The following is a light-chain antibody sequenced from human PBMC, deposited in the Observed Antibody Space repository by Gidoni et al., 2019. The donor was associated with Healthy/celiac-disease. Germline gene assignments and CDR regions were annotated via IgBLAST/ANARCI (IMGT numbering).Light chain of an antibody. J-gene: IGKJ3*01. CDR3: QQLRGT. V-gene: IGKV3-11*01. CDR1: QSVSSY. CDR2: DAS. Sequence: ELVLTQSPATLSLSPGERATLSCRASQSVSSYLAWYQHKPGQAPRRLIYDASNRATGIPARFSGSGSGTDFTLTISSLEPEDFAVYYCQQLRGTFDPGTKVDIK.